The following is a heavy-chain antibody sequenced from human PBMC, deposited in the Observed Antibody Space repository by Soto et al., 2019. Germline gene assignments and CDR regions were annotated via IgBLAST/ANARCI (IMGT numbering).Heavy chain of an antibody. D-gene: IGHD6-13*01. CDR1: GYTFTSYG. J-gene: IGHJ4*02. Sequence: QVQLVQSGAEVKKPGASVKVSCKASGYTFTSYGISWVRQAPGQGLEWMGWISAYNGNQKDAQRLQGRVAMTTGTATSTAYMELRSLRSDDTAVYDCARDLGQQLSDYWGQGTLVSFS. CDR2: ISAYNGNQ. CDR3: ARDLGQQLSDY. V-gene: IGHV1-18*01.